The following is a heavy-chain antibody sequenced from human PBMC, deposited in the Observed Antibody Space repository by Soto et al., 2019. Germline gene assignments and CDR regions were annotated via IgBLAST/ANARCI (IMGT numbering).Heavy chain of an antibody. Sequence: HPGGSLRLSCAASGFTFSSYAMSWVRQAPGKGLEWVSAISGSGGSTYYADSVKGRFTISRDNSKNTLYLQMNSLRAEDTAVHYCAKGYSSNFLFYFDYWGQGTLVTVSS. CDR3: AKGYSSNFLFYFDY. CDR2: ISGSGGST. D-gene: IGHD6-13*01. J-gene: IGHJ4*02. V-gene: IGHV3-23*01. CDR1: GFTFSSYA.